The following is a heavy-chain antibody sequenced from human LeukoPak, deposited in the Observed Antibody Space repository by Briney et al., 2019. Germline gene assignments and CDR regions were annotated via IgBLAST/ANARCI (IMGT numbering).Heavy chain of an antibody. CDR3: ARDRGNGWFPWLGGDY. CDR1: GFTFSSYG. V-gene: IGHV3-30*03. Sequence: GGSLRLSCAASGFTFSSYGMHWVRQAPGKGLEWVAVISYDGSNKYYVDSVKGRFTISRDNSKNTLYLQMNSLRAEDTAVYYCARDRGNGWFPWLGGDYWGQGTLVSVSS. J-gene: IGHJ4*02. CDR2: ISYDGSNK. D-gene: IGHD6-19*01.